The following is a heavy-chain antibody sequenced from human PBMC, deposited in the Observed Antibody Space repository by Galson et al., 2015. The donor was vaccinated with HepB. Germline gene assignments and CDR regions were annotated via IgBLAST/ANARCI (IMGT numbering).Heavy chain of an antibody. Sequence: ETLSLTCTVSGGSISSYYWSWIRQPPGKGLEWIGYIYYSGSTNYNPSLKSRVTISVDTSKNQFSLKLSSVTAADTAVYYCARYSGSWGGYFDYWGQGTLVTVSS. J-gene: IGHJ4*02. CDR3: ARYSGSWGGYFDY. D-gene: IGHD1-26*01. CDR1: GGSISSYY. CDR2: IYYSGST. V-gene: IGHV4-59*01.